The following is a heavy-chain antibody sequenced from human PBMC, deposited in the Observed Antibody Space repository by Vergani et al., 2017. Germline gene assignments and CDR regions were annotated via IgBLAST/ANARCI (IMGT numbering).Heavy chain of an antibody. D-gene: IGHD5-12*01. CDR2: ISGRGDTI. J-gene: IGHJ3*01. CDR3: TKGSVYYHDSAGHGYDPYTGFDL. Sequence: VQVVESGGGLVKPGGSLRLSCTASGFIFSDYYMAWIRQAPGKGLEWLSQISGRGDTIYYADSVRGRFSVSRDNAKNSLFLEMNSLRFEDTAVYFCTKGSVYYHDSAGHGYDPYTGFDLWGQGTLVTVSS. CDR1: GFIFSDYY. V-gene: IGHV3-11*01.